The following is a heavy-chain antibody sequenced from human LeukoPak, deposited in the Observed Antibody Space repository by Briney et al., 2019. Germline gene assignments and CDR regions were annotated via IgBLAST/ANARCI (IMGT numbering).Heavy chain of an antibody. Sequence: GASVKVSCKASGYTFTSYGISWVRQAPGQGLEWMGWISAYNGNTNYAQKLRGRVTMTTDTSTSTAYMELRSLRSDDTAVYYCARDAHSSGWYGGYYYYYYMDVWGKGTTVTVSS. J-gene: IGHJ6*03. CDR1: GYTFTSYG. CDR2: ISAYNGNT. D-gene: IGHD6-19*01. V-gene: IGHV1-18*01. CDR3: ARDAHSSGWYGGYYYYYYMDV.